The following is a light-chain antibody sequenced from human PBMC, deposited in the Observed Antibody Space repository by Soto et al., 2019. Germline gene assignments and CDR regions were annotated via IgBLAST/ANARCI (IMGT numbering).Light chain of an antibody. V-gene: IGKV1-33*01. Sequence: DIQRTESPSTLSASVGYIVTITCQASQNINNYLNWYQQKPGRAPKILIYDASNLEAGVPSRFRGSGSGTDFTFTISRMKPEDIATYYCQQYENIPTFGQGTRLEIK. CDR2: DAS. J-gene: IGKJ5*01. CDR1: QNINNY. CDR3: QQYENIPT.